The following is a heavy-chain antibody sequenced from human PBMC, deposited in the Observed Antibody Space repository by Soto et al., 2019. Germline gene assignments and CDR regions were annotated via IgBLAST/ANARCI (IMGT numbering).Heavy chain of an antibody. D-gene: IGHD5-12*01. CDR2: INPNSGVT. J-gene: IGHJ6*03. V-gene: IGHV1-2*04. CDR3: ARESGGATATLDYYYFHMDV. Sequence: QVQLVQSGAEVKEPGASVTVSCRASGDRFTDYYMHWVRQAPGQGLEWMGWINPNSGVTKYAQKFQVWVTMTSDTSIRTVYMQLSRLGFVDTAIYYCARESGGATATLDYYYFHMDVWGAGTTVTVSS. CDR1: GDRFTDYY.